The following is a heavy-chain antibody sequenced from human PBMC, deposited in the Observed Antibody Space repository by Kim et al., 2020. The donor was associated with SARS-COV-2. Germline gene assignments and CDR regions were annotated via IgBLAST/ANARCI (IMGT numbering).Heavy chain of an antibody. V-gene: IGHV3-48*03. Sequence: GGSLRLSCAASGFTFSSYEMNWVRQAPGKGLEWVSYISSSGSTIYYADSVKGRFTISRDNAKNSLYLQMNSLRAEDTAVYYCARAGGGITMVRGGKMGTADAFDIWGQGTMVTVSS. J-gene: IGHJ3*02. CDR2: ISSSGSTI. D-gene: IGHD3-10*01. CDR1: GFTFSSYE. CDR3: ARAGGGITMVRGGKMGTADAFDI.